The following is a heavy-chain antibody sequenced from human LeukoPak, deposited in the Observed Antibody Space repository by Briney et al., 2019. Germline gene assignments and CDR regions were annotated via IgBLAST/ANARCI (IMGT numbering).Heavy chain of an antibody. CDR2: ITSSSGTI. V-gene: IGHV3-48*02. J-gene: IGHJ4*02. CDR3: AREKYAFGGFDY. Sequence: GGSLRLSCAASGFTLSTYGMNWVRQAPGKGLEWLSFITSSSGTIYYADSVKGRFTISRDNAKNSLFLQMNSLRDEDTAVYYCAREKYAFGGFDYWGQGTLVTVSS. CDR1: GFTLSTYG. D-gene: IGHD3-16*01.